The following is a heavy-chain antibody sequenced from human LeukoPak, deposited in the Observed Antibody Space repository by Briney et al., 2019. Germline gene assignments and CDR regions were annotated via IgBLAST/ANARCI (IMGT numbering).Heavy chain of an antibody. J-gene: IGHJ4*02. CDR1: GFTVSSNY. CDR3: ARDSGGRDGYDY. Sequence: PGGSLRLSCAASGFTVSSNYMNWVRQAPGKGLEWVSMIYPNGNTFYTDSVKGRFTISRDNSKNTLDLQMSSLRAEDTAVYYCARDSGGRDGYDYWGQGTLVTVSS. V-gene: IGHV3-66*01. CDR2: IYPNGNT. D-gene: IGHD5-24*01.